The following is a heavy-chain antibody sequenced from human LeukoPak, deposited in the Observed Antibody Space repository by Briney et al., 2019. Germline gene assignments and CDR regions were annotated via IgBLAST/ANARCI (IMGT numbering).Heavy chain of an antibody. CDR1: GYTFTGYY. Sequence: GASVKVSCKASGYTFTGYYIHWVRQAPGQGLEWMGWFNPNSGGTNSEQKFQGRVTMTSDTSTSTLYMDLSRLRSDDTAVYYCARDQGPILTGYVPFDYWGQGTLVTVSS. D-gene: IGHD3-9*01. CDR2: FNPNSGGT. V-gene: IGHV1-2*02. CDR3: ARDQGPILTGYVPFDY. J-gene: IGHJ4*02.